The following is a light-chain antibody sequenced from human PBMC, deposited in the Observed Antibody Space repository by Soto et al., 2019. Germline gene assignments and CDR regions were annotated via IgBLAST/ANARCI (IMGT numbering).Light chain of an antibody. V-gene: IGLV2-8*01. Sequence: QSVLTQPPSASGSPGQSVTISCTGTSSDVGGYNYVSWYQQHPGKAPKLIIYEVNKRPSGVPDRFSGSKSGNTASLTVSGLQAEDEADYYCSSFGGSRVFGGGTKVTVL. CDR2: EVN. CDR3: SSFGGSRV. CDR1: SSDVGGYNY. J-gene: IGLJ3*02.